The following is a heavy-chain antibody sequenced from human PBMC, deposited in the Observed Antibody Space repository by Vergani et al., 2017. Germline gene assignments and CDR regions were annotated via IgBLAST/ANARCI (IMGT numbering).Heavy chain of an antibody. CDR3: AKGYGDLTHEPIDY. D-gene: IGHD4-17*01. V-gene: IGHV3-30*18. J-gene: IGHJ4*02. Sequence: QVQLVESGGGVVQPGRSLRLSCAASGFTFSSYGMHWVRQAPGKGLEWVAVISYDGSNKYYADSVKGRFTISRDNSKNTLYLQMNSLRAVDTAVYYCAKGYGDLTHEPIDYWGQGTLVTVSS. CDR2: ISYDGSNK. CDR1: GFTFSSYG.